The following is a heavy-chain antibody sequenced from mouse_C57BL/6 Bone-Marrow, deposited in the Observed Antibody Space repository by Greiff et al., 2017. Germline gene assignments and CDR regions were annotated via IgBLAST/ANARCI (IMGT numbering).Heavy chain of an antibody. CDR2: IDPSDSYT. Sequence: QVQLQQPGAELVKPGASVKLSCKASGYTFTSYWMQWVKQRPGQGLEWIGEIDPSDSYTNYNQKFKGKAKLTVDTSSSTAYMQLSSLTSEDSAVYYCARKSRAIYYDYDEAYWGQGTLVTVSA. V-gene: IGHV1-50*01. CDR1: GYTFTSYW. CDR3: ARKSRAIYYDYDEAY. D-gene: IGHD2-4*01. J-gene: IGHJ3*01.